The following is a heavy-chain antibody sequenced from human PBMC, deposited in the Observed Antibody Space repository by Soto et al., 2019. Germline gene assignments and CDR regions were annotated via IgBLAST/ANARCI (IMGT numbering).Heavy chain of an antibody. D-gene: IGHD3-16*01. CDR3: ARGGPRSYYFDY. J-gene: IGHJ4*02. CDR1: DFAVSSTY. Sequence: EVQLVESGGGLVQPGGSLRLSCAASDFAVSSTYMSWVRQAPGKGLEWVSFIFSGGDTSYADSVKGRFTISRHTSKNTLYLQMNSLRPEDTAVYYCARGGPRSYYFDYWGQGTLVTVSP. CDR2: IFSGGDT. V-gene: IGHV3-53*04.